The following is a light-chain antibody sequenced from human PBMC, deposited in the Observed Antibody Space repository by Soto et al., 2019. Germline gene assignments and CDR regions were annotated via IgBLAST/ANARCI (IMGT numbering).Light chain of an antibody. CDR2: WAS. CDR3: QQYYSTPWT. CDR1: QSLFYYSEFNKY. Sequence: DIVMTQSPDTLAVSLGERATSNCKSSQSLFYYSEFNKYLAGFQKKPVQPPKLLIYWASYRQSGVPARFSGSGSGTDFTLTISSLQAEDVAVYYCQQYYSTPWTFGQGTKVDIK. V-gene: IGKV4-1*01. J-gene: IGKJ1*01.